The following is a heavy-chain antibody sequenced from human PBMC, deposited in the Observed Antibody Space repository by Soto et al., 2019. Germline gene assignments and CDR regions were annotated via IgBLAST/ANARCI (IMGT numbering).Heavy chain of an antibody. J-gene: IGHJ5*02. D-gene: IGHD3-22*01. CDR1: GFTFSSYS. V-gene: IGHV3-21*01. CDR3: AMQDYYDSSGYYFRGFDH. Sequence: GGSLRLSCAASGFTFSSYSMNWVRQAPGKGLEWVSSISSSSSYIYYADSVKGRFTISRDNAKNSLYLQMNSLRAEDTAVYYCAMQDYYDSSGYYFRGFDHWGQGTLVTVSS. CDR2: ISSSSSYI.